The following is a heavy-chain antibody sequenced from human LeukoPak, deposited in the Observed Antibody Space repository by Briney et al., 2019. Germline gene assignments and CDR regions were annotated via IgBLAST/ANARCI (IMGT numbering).Heavy chain of an antibody. CDR3: ARRPDNSGLFFDY. CDR2: IFTGGNT. Sequence: HAGGSLRLSCAASGFTVSSNYMSWVRQAPGKGLEWVSVIFTGGNTYYADSVKGRFTISRDNSKNTVNLQMNSLRAEDTAVYYCARRPDNSGLFFDYWGQGTLVTVSS. J-gene: IGHJ4*02. CDR1: GFTVSSNY. D-gene: IGHD6-19*01. V-gene: IGHV3-66*01.